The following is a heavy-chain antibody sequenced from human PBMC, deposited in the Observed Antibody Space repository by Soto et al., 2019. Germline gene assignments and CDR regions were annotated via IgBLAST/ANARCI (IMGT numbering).Heavy chain of an antibody. CDR1: GYTFTSYY. V-gene: IGHV1-46*01. J-gene: IGHJ6*02. CDR2: INPSGGST. Sequence: ASVKVSCTASGYTFTSYYMHWVRQAPGQGLEWMGIINPSGGSTSYAQKFQGRVTMTRDTSTSTVYMELSSLRSEDTAVYYCVRDKAYYYYYYGMDVWGQGTTVTVSS. CDR3: VRDKAYYYYYYGMDV.